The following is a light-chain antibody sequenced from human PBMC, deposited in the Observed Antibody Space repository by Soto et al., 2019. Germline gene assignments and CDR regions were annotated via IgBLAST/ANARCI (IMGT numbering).Light chain of an antibody. J-gene: IGLJ1*01. CDR2: DVS. V-gene: IGLV2-14*03. Sequence: QSVLTQPASVSGSPGQSITISCTGATTDVDGYDYVSWYQQHPGKASKLMIYDVSNRPSGVSDRFSGSKSGNTASLTISGLQAEDEADYYCSSYTSSGTPIYVFGTGTKVTVL. CDR1: TTDVDGYDY. CDR3: SSYTSSGTPIYV.